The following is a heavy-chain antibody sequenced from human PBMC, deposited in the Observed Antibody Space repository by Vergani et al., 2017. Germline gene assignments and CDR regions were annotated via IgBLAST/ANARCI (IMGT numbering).Heavy chain of an antibody. Sequence: VQLVQSGAEVRKPGASVTVSCTASGYIFKNYYIHWLRQAPGQAFDWMGIINPSGGSTTYAQQFQGRLTMTRDTSTSTVYMDLSNLRSEDTAVYYCARPHGDILPPDPRRLDYWGQGTLVTVSS. V-gene: IGHV1-46*02. J-gene: IGHJ4*02. CDR2: INPSGGST. CDR1: GYIFKNYY. CDR3: ARPHGDILPPDPRRLDY.